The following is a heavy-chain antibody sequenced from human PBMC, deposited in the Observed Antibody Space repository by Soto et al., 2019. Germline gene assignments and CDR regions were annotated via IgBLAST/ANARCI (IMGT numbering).Heavy chain of an antibody. CDR1: GGSISSYY. CDR2: IYYSGST. V-gene: IGHV4-59*01. CDR3: ARDLTPDPYGDYAGHWFDP. Sequence: SETLSLTCTVSGGSISSYYWSWIRQPPGKGLEWIGYIYYSGSTNYNPSLKSRVTISVDTSKNQFSLKLSSVTAADTAVYYCARDLTPDPYGDYAGHWFDPWGQGTLVTVS. J-gene: IGHJ5*02. D-gene: IGHD4-17*01.